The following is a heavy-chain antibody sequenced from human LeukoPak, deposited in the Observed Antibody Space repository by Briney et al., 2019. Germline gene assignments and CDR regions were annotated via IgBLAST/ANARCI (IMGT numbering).Heavy chain of an antibody. D-gene: IGHD6-13*01. J-gene: IGHJ4*02. CDR2: IYHSGST. CDR1: GDPIGSYY. Sequence: SETLSLTCTVSGDPIGSYYWSWIRQPPGKGLDGIGYIYHSGSTNYTPSLKSRVTISADTSKDQFSLKLASVTAADTAVYYCATGYSSTWYYFDYWGQGTLVTVSS. CDR3: ATGYSSTWYYFDY. V-gene: IGHV4-59*01.